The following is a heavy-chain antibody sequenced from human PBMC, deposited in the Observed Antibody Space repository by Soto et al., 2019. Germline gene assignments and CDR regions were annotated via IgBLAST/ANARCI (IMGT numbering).Heavy chain of an antibody. J-gene: IGHJ4*02. V-gene: IGHV4-59*02. CDR1: PASVHDSY. CDR2: VHSGGSA. CDR3: ASTATGAPATGLDS. Sequence: SESLSLTRNVFPASVHDSYWRWIRQTPGMRLEWIGFVHSGGSALYNPSFTSRVIFSLETSKNQFSLTLTSLTAADSAVYYCASTATGAPATGLDSWGQGALVTDSS.